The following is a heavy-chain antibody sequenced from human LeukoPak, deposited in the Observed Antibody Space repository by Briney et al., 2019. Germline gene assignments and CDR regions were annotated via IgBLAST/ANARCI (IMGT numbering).Heavy chain of an antibody. CDR1: GFTFSSYA. J-gene: IGHJ4*02. D-gene: IGHD1-26*01. Sequence: GGSLRLSCAASGFTFSSYAMHWVRQAPGKGLEWVAIIWYEGSKNYYGDSVKGRFTISRDNPKNTLYLQMNSLRAEDTAVYYCARDSSGSCDYWGQGTLVTVSS. V-gene: IGHV3-33*01. CDR3: ARDSSGSCDY. CDR2: IWYEGSKN.